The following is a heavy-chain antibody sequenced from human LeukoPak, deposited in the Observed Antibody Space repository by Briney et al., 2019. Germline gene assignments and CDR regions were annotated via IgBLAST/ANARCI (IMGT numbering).Heavy chain of an antibody. D-gene: IGHD3-10*01. CDR3: ARDTLWFGELLFDY. CDR2: IGVYNGNT. V-gene: IGHV1-18*01. J-gene: IGHJ4*02. CDR1: GYTFTSYG. Sequence: ASVKVSCKASGYTFTSYGIIWVRQAPGQGLEWMGWIGVYNGNTNYAQKPQGRVTMTTDTSTSTAYMELRSLRSDDTAVYYCARDTLWFGELLFDYWGQGTLVTVSS.